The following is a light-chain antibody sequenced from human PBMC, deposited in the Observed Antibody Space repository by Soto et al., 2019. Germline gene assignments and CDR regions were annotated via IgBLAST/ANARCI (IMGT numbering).Light chain of an antibody. CDR3: LQHTYIWS. Sequence: DIQMTQSPSSLSASVGDRFTITCRASQSISKFLNWYQQKPGKAPKRLIFGASNLESGVPSRFSGTGSGTEFILTITNLQPEDFATYYCLQHTYIWSFGQGTKVDIK. CDR2: GAS. J-gene: IGKJ1*01. V-gene: IGKV1-17*02. CDR1: QSISKF.